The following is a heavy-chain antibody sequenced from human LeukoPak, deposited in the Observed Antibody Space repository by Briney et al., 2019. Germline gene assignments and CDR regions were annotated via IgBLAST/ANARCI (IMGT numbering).Heavy chain of an antibody. CDR2: IYHSGST. CDR1: GYSISSGDY. D-gene: IGHD3-10*01. CDR3: ARITGSYYSYYMDV. Sequence: SETLSLTCAVSGYSISSGDYWGWIRQPPGKGLGWIGNIYHSGSTFYNPSLKGRVTISVHTSKNPFSLKLSSVTAADTAVYYCARITGSYYSYYMDVWGKGTTVTVSS. J-gene: IGHJ6*03. V-gene: IGHV4-38-2*01.